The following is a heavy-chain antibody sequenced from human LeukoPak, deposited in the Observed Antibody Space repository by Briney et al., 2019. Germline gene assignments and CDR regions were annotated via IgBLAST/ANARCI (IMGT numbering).Heavy chain of an antibody. CDR2: MSPNSGNT. Sequence: ASVKVSCKASGYTFTSYDINWMRQATGQGLEWMGWMSPNSGNTGYAQKFQGRVTMTTDTSTSTAYMELRSLRSDDTAVYYCARSRGIVVVPAASPSYNWFDPWGQGTLVTVSS. CDR3: ARSRGIVVVPAASPSYNWFDP. V-gene: IGHV1-8*01. CDR1: GYTFTSYD. J-gene: IGHJ5*02. D-gene: IGHD2-2*01.